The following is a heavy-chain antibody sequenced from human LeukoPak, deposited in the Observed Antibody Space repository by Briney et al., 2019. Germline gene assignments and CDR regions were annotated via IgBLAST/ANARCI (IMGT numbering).Heavy chain of an antibody. V-gene: IGHV3-53*05. CDR3: AKGSMIVVVRGGLDY. D-gene: IGHD3-22*01. CDR2: LYTGGDT. Sequence: GGSLRLSCAVSGFSISAHYMSWVRQAPGKGLECVSFLYTGGDTYYADSVKGRFTISRDNSKNTLYLQMNSLRAEDTAVYYCAKGSMIVVVRGGLDYWGQGTLVTVSS. CDR1: GFSISAHY. J-gene: IGHJ4*02.